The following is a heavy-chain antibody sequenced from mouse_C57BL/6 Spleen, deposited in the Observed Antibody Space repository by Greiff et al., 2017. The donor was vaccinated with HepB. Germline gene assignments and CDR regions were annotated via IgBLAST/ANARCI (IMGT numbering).Heavy chain of an antibody. J-gene: IGHJ2*01. V-gene: IGHV1-61*01. Sequence: QVQLQQPGAELVRPGSSVKLSCKASGYTFTSYWMDWVKQRPGQGLEWIGNIYPSDSETHYNQKFKDKATLTVDKSSSTAYMQLSSLTSEDSAVYYCAKGDSNYGFDYWGQGTTLTVSS. CDR1: GYTFTSYW. CDR3: AKGDSNYGFDY. D-gene: IGHD2-5*01. CDR2: IYPSDSET.